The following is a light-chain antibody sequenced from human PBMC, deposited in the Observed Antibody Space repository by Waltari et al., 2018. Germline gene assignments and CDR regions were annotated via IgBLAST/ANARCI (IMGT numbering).Light chain of an antibody. Sequence: DIHLTQSPSSLSASVGDTVPITCRASQDIGASVNWYQQRPGEAPKLLIFDADSLERGAPSRFSGGGSRTQFTFTITGLQAEDIATYYCQQFGSLPWTFGQGTTVE. CDR3: QQFGSLPWT. CDR1: QDIGAS. J-gene: IGKJ1*01. V-gene: IGKV1-33*01. CDR2: DAD.